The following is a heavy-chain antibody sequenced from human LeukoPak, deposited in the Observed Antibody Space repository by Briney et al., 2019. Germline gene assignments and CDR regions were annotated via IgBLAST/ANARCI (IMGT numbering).Heavy chain of an antibody. CDR1: GFTFSSFS. V-gene: IGHV3-48*01. D-gene: IGHD6-6*01. J-gene: IGHJ4*01. CDR3: GRGGSTGSSFNY. CDR2: IHSTSSPI. Sequence: GGSLRLSCAASGFTFSSFSMTGVRQAPGKGLEWISYIHSTSSPIYYADSVKGRFTVSRYNAKNSLYLQMNSLRAEDTAVYYCGRGGSTGSSFNYWGQGTLVTVSS.